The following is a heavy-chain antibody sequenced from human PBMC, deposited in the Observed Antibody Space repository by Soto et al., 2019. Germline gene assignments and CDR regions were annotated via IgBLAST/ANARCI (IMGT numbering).Heavy chain of an antibody. CDR2: IYHSGST. D-gene: IGHD3-22*01. J-gene: IGHJ3*02. Sequence: SETLSLTCAVSGGSISSGGYSWSWIRQPPGKGLEWIGYIYHSGSTYYNPSLKSRVTISVDRSKNQFSLKLSSVTAADTAVYYCARGSDSSGSEDAFDTWGQGTMVTVSS. CDR1: GGSISSGGYS. V-gene: IGHV4-30-2*01. CDR3: ARGSDSSGSEDAFDT.